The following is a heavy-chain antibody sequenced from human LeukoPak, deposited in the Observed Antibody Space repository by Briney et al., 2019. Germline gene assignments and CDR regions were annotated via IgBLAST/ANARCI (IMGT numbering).Heavy chain of an antibody. D-gene: IGHD6-13*01. CDR3: ANALGGGNTWYYLDC. V-gene: IGHV4-39*01. CDR1: GGSISSSSYY. CDR2: IYYSGST. J-gene: IGHJ4*02. Sequence: SETLSLTCTVSGGSISSSSYYWGWIRQPPGKGLEWIGSIYYSGSTYYNPSLKSRVTISVDTSKNQFSLKLSSVTAADTAVYYCANALGGGNTWYYLDCWGQGTLVTVSS.